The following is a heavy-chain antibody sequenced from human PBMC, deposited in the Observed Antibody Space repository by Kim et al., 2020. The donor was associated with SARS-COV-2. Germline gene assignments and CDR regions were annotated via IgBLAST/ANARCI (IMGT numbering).Heavy chain of an antibody. Sequence: KSRVTISVDTSKNQFSLKLSSVTAADTAVYYCARANPIYYGSGSYYNFDYWGQGTLVTVSS. V-gene: IGHV4-34*01. D-gene: IGHD3-10*01. CDR3: ARANPIYYGSGSYYNFDY. J-gene: IGHJ4*02.